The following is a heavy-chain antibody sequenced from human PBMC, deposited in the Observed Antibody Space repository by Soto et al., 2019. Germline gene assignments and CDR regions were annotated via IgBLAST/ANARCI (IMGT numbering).Heavy chain of an antibody. CDR1: GYTFSDYY. Sequence: VQLVQSGAEVRKPGASVKVSCKASGYTFSDYYVHWVREAPGQGLEWMGWINPSSGGTIYTQRFKGGVTMTRDTSINTVYMELSRLTSDDTAVYYCAREMGVIGAPGYTWFDPWGQGALVTVSS. V-gene: IGHV1-2*02. CDR2: INPSSGGT. J-gene: IGHJ5*02. D-gene: IGHD1-26*01. CDR3: AREMGVIGAPGYTWFDP.